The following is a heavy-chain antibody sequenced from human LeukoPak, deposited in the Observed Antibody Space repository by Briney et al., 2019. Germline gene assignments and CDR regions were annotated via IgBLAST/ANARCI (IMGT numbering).Heavy chain of an antibody. J-gene: IGHJ4*02. CDR2: IKSKTDGGTI. V-gene: IGHV3-15*01. D-gene: IGHD2-2*01. Sequence: GGSLRLSCAASGFTFTNAWMSWVRQAPGKGLEWVGRIKSKTDGGTIDYAAPVKGRFIILRDDSKNTLYLQMNSLKTEDTAVYYCTTIDYSNFDYWGQGTLVTVSS. CDR1: GFTFTNAW. CDR3: TTIDYSNFDY.